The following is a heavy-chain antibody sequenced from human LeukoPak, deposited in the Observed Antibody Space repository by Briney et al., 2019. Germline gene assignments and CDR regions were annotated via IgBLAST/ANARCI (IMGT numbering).Heavy chain of an antibody. J-gene: IGHJ3*02. D-gene: IGHD3-22*01. CDR1: GYTFASYY. V-gene: IGHV1-46*01. Sequence: ASVKVSCKASGYTFASYYMHWVRQAPGQGLEWMGIINPSGGSTSYAQKFQGRVTMTRDMSTSTVYMELSSLRSEDTAVYYCARMVYYYDSSGYSSYAFDIWGQGTMVTVSS. CDR2: INPSGGST. CDR3: ARMVYYYDSSGYSSYAFDI.